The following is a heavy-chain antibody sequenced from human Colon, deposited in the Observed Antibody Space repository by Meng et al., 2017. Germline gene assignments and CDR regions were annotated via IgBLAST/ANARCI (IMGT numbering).Heavy chain of an antibody. V-gene: IGHV1-8*01. Sequence: QWQLLQSVAEVRNPGASLKVTFTASGYTFTSSDINWVRQATVRGLEWLGWMDPNNGNTGSAQKFQGRVSMTRDTSIGTAYMELSGLTSEDTAVYYCARTAMLDSWGQGTLVTVSS. D-gene: IGHD2-2*01. CDR3: ARTAMLDS. J-gene: IGHJ5*01. CDR2: MDPNNGNT. CDR1: GYTFTSSD.